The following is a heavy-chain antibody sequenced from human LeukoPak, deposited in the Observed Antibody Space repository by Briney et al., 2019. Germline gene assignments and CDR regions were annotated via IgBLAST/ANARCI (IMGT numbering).Heavy chain of an antibody. CDR3: ARDVRGYDFWSGSLIYGMDV. V-gene: IGHV3-11*01. D-gene: IGHD3-3*01. Sequence: PGGSLRLSCAASGFTFSDYYMSWIRQAPGKGLEWVSYISGSGSTIYYADSVKGRFTISRDNAKNSLYLQMNSLRAEDTAVYYCARDVRGYDFWSGSLIYGMDVWGQGTTVTVPS. CDR1: GFTFSDYY. CDR2: ISGSGSTI. J-gene: IGHJ6*02.